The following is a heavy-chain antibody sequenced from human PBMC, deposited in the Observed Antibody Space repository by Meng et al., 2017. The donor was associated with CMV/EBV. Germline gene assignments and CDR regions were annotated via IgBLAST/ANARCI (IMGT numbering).Heavy chain of an antibody. CDR3: ARDLIAVRPGWFDP. Sequence: ASGYTFTTYGISWVRQAPGQGLEWMGWISAYNGNTNYAQRIQGRVTMTTDTSRSTAYMELRSLRYDDTAMYYCARDLIAVRPGWFDPWGQGTLVTVSS. D-gene: IGHD6-6*01. J-gene: IGHJ5*02. CDR1: GYTFTTYG. V-gene: IGHV1-18*01. CDR2: ISAYNGNT.